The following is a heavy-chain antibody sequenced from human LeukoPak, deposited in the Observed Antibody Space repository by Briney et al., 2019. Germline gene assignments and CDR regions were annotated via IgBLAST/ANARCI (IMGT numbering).Heavy chain of an antibody. CDR1: GFPFIEYS. D-gene: IGHD1-1*01. CDR3: ARDHNYAFDN. V-gene: IGHV3-48*01. Sequence: GGSLRLSCTASGFPFIEYSMNWVRQVPGKGREWIAYIGIDRGNTKYADSVRGRFTLSADKTKTSLYLQMNSLRVDDTAVYYCARDHNYAFDNWGQGTLVSVAS. CDR2: IGIDRGNT. J-gene: IGHJ4*02.